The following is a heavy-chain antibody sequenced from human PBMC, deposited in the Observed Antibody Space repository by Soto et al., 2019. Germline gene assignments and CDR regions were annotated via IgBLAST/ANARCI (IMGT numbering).Heavy chain of an antibody. Sequence: QVQLQESGSGLLKPSQTLSLDCSVSGDSLRRGFHHWNWIRQTPGKGLQLIGYIDTNGDTHYDPSLRNRLNMSIVTTESRFSLKVTSVTAADTAVYYCARGTVYYCPNDKCGFFFDHWGQGALVTVTS. CDR2: IDTNGDT. CDR3: ARGTVYYCPNDKCGFFFDH. V-gene: IGHV4-31*03. D-gene: IGHD2-8*01. CDR1: GDSLRRGFHH. J-gene: IGHJ4*02.